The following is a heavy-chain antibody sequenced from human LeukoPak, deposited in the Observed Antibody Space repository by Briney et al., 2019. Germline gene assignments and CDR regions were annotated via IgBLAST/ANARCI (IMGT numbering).Heavy chain of an antibody. CDR3: VRGNYFDY. Sequence: GGSLRLSCAASRFTFSNYWMHWVRQAPGKGLVWVSLINGDGTSTNYADSVKGRFTISRNNAKNTLYLQMNSLRVEDTAVYYCVRGNYFDYWGQGTLVTVSS. CDR1: RFTFSNYW. CDR2: INGDGTST. J-gene: IGHJ4*02. V-gene: IGHV3-74*01.